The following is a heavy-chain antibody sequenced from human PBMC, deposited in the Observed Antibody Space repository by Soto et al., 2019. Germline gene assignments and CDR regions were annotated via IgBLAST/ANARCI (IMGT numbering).Heavy chain of an antibody. V-gene: IGHV1-3*01. D-gene: IGHD3-22*01. Sequence: QVHLVQSGAEVKEPGASVKVSCKTSGFTFTTHAIHWVRQAPGQSLEWMGWINAGSGNTKYSQRFQDRVTITRDTSASTAYMELSSLRSEDRAVYYCARRNSSGPIDHWGQGTLVTVSS. CDR1: GFTFTTHA. CDR3: ARRNSSGPIDH. CDR2: INAGSGNT. J-gene: IGHJ4*02.